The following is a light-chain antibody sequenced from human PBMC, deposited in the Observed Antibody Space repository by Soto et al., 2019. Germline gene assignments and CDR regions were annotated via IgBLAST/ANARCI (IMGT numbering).Light chain of an antibody. CDR2: AAS. CDR1: QSVSSSY. CDR3: QQSSSSPIT. V-gene: IGKV3-20*01. J-gene: IGKJ5*01. Sequence: EIVLTQSPGTLSLSPGERATLSCRASQSVSSSYLAWYQQKPGQAPRLLMSAASSRATGIPDRFSGSGSGTDFTLTISRLEAEDFAVYYCQQSSSSPITFGQGTLLEIK.